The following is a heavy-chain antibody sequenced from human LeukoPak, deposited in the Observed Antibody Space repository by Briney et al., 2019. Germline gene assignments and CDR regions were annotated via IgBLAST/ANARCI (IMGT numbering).Heavy chain of an antibody. D-gene: IGHD6-13*01. J-gene: IGHJ4*02. CDR3: AKDFITAAAYPYYFDY. CDR1: GFTFSSYA. CDR2: ISGSDGST. V-gene: IGHV3-23*01. Sequence: GGSLRLSCAASGFTFSSYAMSWVRQAPGKGLEWVSAISGSDGSTYYADSVKGRFTISRDNSKNTLYLQMNSLRAEDTAVYYCAKDFITAAAYPYYFDYWGQGTLVTVSS.